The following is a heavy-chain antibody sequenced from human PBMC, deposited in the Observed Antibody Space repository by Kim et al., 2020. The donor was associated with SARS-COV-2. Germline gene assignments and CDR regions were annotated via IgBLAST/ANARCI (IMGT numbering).Heavy chain of an antibody. J-gene: IGHJ3*02. V-gene: IGHV4-59*01. CDR2: IYYSGST. Sequence: SETLSLTCTVSGGSISSYYWSWIRQPPGKGLEWIGYIYYSGSTNYNPSLKSRVTISVDTSKNQFSLKLSSVTAADTAVYYCAREQVVVVTARNAFDIWGQGTMVTVSS. D-gene: IGHD2-21*02. CDR1: GGSISSYY. CDR3: AREQVVVVTARNAFDI.